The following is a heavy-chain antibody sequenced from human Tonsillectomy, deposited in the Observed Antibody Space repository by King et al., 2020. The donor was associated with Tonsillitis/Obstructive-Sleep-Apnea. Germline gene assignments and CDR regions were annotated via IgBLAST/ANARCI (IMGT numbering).Heavy chain of an antibody. J-gene: IGHJ5*02. CDR2: IKQDGSQK. CDR1: GFIFRSHW. V-gene: IGHV3-7*04. CDR3: ARNDPDYGDPPGS. D-gene: IGHD4-17*01. Sequence: VQLVESGGGLVQPGGSLRLSCAASGFIFRSHWVSWVRQAPGKGLEWVANIKQDGSQKYYVDSVKGRFTISIDNAENSLYLQMNGLRVEDTAVYYCARNDPDYGDPPGSWGQGTLVSVSS.